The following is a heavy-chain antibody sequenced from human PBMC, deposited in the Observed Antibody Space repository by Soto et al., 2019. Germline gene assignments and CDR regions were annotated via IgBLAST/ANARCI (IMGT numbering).Heavy chain of an antibody. CDR3: ARYYRAAMAPFDY. J-gene: IGHJ4*02. CDR1: GGSISSGGYY. V-gene: IGHV4-31*03. Sequence: SETLSLTCTVSGGSISSGGYYWSWIRQHPGKGLEWIGYIYYSGSTYYNPSLKSRVTISVDTPKNQFSLKLSSVTAADTAVYYCARYYRAAMAPFDYWGQGTLVTVSS. CDR2: IYYSGST. D-gene: IGHD5-18*01.